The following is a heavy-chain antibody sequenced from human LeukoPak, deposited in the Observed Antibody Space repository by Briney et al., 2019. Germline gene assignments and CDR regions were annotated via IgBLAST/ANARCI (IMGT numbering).Heavy chain of an antibody. J-gene: IGHJ4*02. CDR1: GFSFNSDW. V-gene: IGHV3-7*01. CDR2: IKHDESEK. CDR3: ARDLGLNDY. Sequence: GGSLRLSCAASGFSFNSDWMDWVRQAPGKGLEWVANIKHDESEKNYLDSVKGRFTISRDNAQNSLYLQMNGLRVEDTAVYYCARDLGLNDYWGQGTLVTVSS.